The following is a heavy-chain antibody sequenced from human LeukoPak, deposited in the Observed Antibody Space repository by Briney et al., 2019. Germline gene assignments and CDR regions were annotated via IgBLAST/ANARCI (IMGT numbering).Heavy chain of an antibody. CDR2: INPNSGGT. CDR1: GYTFTGYY. CDR3: ARGSDYGDYGYFDY. Sequence: ASVKVSCKASGYTFTGYYMHWVRQAPGQGLEWMGRINPNSGGTNYAQKFQGRVTITRDTSISTAYMELSRLRSDDTAVYYCARGSDYGDYGYFDYWGQGTLVTVSS. V-gene: IGHV1-2*06. D-gene: IGHD4-17*01. J-gene: IGHJ4*02.